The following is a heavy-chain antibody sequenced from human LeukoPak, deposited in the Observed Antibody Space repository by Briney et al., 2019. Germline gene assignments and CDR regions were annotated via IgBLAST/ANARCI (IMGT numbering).Heavy chain of an antibody. J-gene: IGHJ5*02. Sequence: GASVKVSCKASGYSFTGHYMHWVRQAPGQGLEWMGWINPKSGGTNYAQKFQGRVTMTRDTSISTAYMDMSSLRSDDTAVYYCAREEVRGVIYNWFDPWGQGTLVTVSS. CDR3: AREEVRGVIYNWFDP. D-gene: IGHD3-10*01. CDR1: GYSFTGHY. CDR2: INPKSGGT. V-gene: IGHV1-2*02.